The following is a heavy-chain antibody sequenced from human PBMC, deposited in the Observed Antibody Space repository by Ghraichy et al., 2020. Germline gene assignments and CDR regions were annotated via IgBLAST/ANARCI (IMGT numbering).Heavy chain of an antibody. CDR1: GFTVSSNY. J-gene: IGHJ4*02. CDR2: IYSGGST. D-gene: IGHD6-13*01. Sequence: GGSLRLSCAASGFTVSSNYISWVRQAPGKGLEWVSVIYSGGSTYYADSVMGRFTISRDNSKNTVYLQMNSLRAEDTAMYYCAGTQQIAAVGTIHASWGQGTLVTVSS. CDR3: AGTQQIAAVGTIHAS. V-gene: IGHV3-53*01.